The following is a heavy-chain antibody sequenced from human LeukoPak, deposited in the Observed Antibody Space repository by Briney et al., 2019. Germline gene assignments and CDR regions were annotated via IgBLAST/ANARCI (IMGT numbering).Heavy chain of an antibody. Sequence: TETLSLTCSVSVGSITNYYWSWIRQPAGKGLEWIGRFYSRGTTYYNPPLRSRVSLSGDESKNQLSLKMYSVTAADTAVYYCVRDEGLTGYPDYWGQGTLVTVSS. CDR3: VRDEGLTGYPDY. J-gene: IGHJ4*02. D-gene: IGHD3-9*01. CDR2: FYSRGTT. CDR1: VGSITNYY. V-gene: IGHV4-4*07.